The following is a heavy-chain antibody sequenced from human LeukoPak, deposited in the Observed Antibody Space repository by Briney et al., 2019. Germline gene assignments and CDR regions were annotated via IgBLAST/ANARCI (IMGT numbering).Heavy chain of an antibody. CDR3: TRDDEDGYRFMSDY. D-gene: IGHD5-24*01. Sequence: GGSLRLSCTASGFTFGDYAMSWFRQAPGKGLEWVSFIRSQAYGGTTEYAASVKGRFTISRDDSKSIAYLQMNSLKTEDTAVYYCTRDDEDGYRFMSDYWGQGTLVTVSS. CDR2: IRSQAYGGTT. V-gene: IGHV3-49*03. CDR1: GFTFGDYA. J-gene: IGHJ4*02.